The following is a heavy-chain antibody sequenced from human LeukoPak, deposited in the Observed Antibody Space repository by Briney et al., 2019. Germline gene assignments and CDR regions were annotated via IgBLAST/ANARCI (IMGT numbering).Heavy chain of an antibody. Sequence: SVKVSCKASGGTFSSYAMSWVRQAPGQGLEWMGGIIPIFGTANYAQKFQGRVTITADESTSTAYMELSSLRSEDTAAYYCAKGSYYDSSGSFYFDYWGQGTLVTVSS. CDR3: AKGSYYDSSGSFYFDY. CDR2: IIPIFGTA. D-gene: IGHD3-22*01. V-gene: IGHV1-69*01. CDR1: GGTFSSYA. J-gene: IGHJ4*02.